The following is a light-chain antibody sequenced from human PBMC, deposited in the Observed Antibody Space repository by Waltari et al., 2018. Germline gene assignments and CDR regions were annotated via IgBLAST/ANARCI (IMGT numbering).Light chain of an antibody. V-gene: IGKV3-20*01. J-gene: IGKJ1*01. CDR1: QSVGRS. CDR3: QHYVSLPVT. Sequence: EILLTQSPGTLSLSPGEGATISCRASQSVGRSLAWYQQKPGKPPRLLIFGTSNRATGIPDRFSGGGSGTDSSLTITILEPEDVAVYYCQHYVSLPVTFGQGTKVEIK. CDR2: GTS.